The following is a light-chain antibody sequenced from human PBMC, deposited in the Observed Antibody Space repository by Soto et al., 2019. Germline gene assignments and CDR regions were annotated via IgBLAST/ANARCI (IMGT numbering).Light chain of an antibody. CDR2: EGS. Sequence: QSALTQPASVSGSPGQSITIPCTGTSSDVGSYNLVSWYQQHPGKAPKLMIYEGSQRPSGVSNRFSGSKSGNTASLTISGLQAEDEADYYCCSYAGSSTVVFGGWTKLTVL. CDR3: CSYAGSSTVV. CDR1: SSDVGSYNL. V-gene: IGLV2-23*01. J-gene: IGLJ2*01.